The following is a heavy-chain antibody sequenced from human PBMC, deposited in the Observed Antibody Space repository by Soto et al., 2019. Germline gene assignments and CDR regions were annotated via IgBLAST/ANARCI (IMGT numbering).Heavy chain of an antibody. D-gene: IGHD3-22*01. V-gene: IGHV4-59*01. CDR2: IYYSGST. J-gene: IGHJ4*02. CDR3: ARVPYYYDSSGYYPRKLYYFDY. Sequence: SETLSLTCTVSGGSISSYYWSWIRQPPGKGLEWIGYIYYSGSTNYNPSLKSRVTISVDTSKNQFSLKLSSVTAADTAVYYCARVPYYYDSSGYYPRKLYYFDYWGQGTLVTV. CDR1: GGSISSYY.